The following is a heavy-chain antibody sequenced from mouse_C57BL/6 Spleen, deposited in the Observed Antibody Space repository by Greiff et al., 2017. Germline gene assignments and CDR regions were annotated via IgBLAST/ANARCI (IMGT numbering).Heavy chain of an antibody. CDR1: GYTFTSYW. J-gene: IGHJ2*01. CDR2: IHPSDSDT. Sequence: QVQLQQPGAELVKPGASVKVSCKASGYTFTSYWMHWVKQRPGQGLEWIGRIHPSDSDTNYTQKFKGKATLTVDKSSSTAYMQLSSLTSEDSAVYYCAREFRDYYGTRGFDYWGQGTTLTVSS. CDR3: AREFRDYYGTRGFDY. V-gene: IGHV1-74*01. D-gene: IGHD1-1*01.